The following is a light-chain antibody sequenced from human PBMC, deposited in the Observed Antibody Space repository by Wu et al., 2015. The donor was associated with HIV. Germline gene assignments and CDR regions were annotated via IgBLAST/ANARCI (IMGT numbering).Light chain of an antibody. CDR1: LSVRNK. CDR2: DTS. J-gene: IGKJ2*01. Sequence: EIVMAQSPGTLSVSPGEEATLSCGANLSVRNKLAWYQQKAGLPPSLLIYDTSTRAPGIPARFSGSGSGTDFTLTISSVQSEDVAVYYCQQYNDWWGGSMYTFGQGTKLEIK. CDR3: QQYNDWWGGSMYT. V-gene: IGKV3D-15*01.